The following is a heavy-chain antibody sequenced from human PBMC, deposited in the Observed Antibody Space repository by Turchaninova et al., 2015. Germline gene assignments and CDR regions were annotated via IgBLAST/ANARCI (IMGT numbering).Heavy chain of an antibody. Sequence: QVQLQESGPGLVTPSGTLSHTCGVSGGAISSSNWWRWGRPPPGQGLEWIGEIYHSGSTNYNPSLKSRVTISVDKSKNQFSLKLSSVTAADTAVYYCARARGVGGIDPWGQGTLVTVSS. J-gene: IGHJ5*02. D-gene: IGHD2-8*01. CDR2: IYHSGST. CDR3: ARARGVGGIDP. CDR1: GGAISSSNW. V-gene: IGHV4-4*02.